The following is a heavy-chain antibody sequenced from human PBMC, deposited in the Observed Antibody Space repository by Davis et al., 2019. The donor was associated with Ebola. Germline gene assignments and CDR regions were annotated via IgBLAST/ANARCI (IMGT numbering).Heavy chain of an antibody. Sequence: GESLKISCAASGFTVSSNYMSWVRQAPGKGLEWVSGISGSGDSTYYADSVKGRFTISRDNSKNTLYLQMNSLRAEDTAVYYCAKGYSSGWFPWFDPWGQGTLVTVSS. V-gene: IGHV3-23*01. CDR3: AKGYSSGWFPWFDP. J-gene: IGHJ5*02. CDR2: ISGSGDST. D-gene: IGHD6-19*01. CDR1: GFTVSSNY.